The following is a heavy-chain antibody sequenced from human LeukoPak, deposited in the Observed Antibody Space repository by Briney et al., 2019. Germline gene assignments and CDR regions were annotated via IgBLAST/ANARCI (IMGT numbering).Heavy chain of an antibody. V-gene: IGHV4-31*03. CDR3: ARDLYDFYTGYYTA. CDR2: IYHTGSM. CDR1: GGSISSGGYY. Sequence: SETLSLTCTVSGGSISSGGYYWNWIRQPPGKGLEWIGYIYHTGSMYYNPSLKSRLTISVDTSSNQFYLHVRSVTVADTAVYYCARDLYDFYTGYYTAWGQGTLVTVSS. J-gene: IGHJ4*02. D-gene: IGHD3-3*01.